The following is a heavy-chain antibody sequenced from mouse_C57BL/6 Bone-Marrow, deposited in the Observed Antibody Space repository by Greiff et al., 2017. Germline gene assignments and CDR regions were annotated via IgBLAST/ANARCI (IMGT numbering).Heavy chain of an antibody. CDR1: GYSFTSYY. CDR2: IYPGSGHT. Sequence: LVESGASVKISCKASGYSFTSYYIHWVKQRPGQGLEWIGWIYPGSGHTKYNEKFKGKATLTADTSSSTAYMQLSRLTAEDSAVYCCARGYGNYVSFAYWGQGTLVTVSA. CDR3: ARGYGNYVSFAY. J-gene: IGHJ3*01. D-gene: IGHD2-1*01. V-gene: IGHV1-66*01.